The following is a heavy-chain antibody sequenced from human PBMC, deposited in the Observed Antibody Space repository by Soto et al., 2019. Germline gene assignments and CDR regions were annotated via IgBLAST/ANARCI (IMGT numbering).Heavy chain of an antibody. CDR2: ITGSGGRT. D-gene: IGHD3-9*01. V-gene: IGHV3-23*01. CDR1: GFTFSSYA. Sequence: GESLKISCAASGFTFSSYAMSWVRQAPGKGLEWVSTITGSGGRTYYADSVKGRFTISRDNSKNTLYVQMNSLRAGDTAVYFCAKASYDILTGYSPDYWGQGTLVTVSS. J-gene: IGHJ4*02. CDR3: AKASYDILTGYSPDY.